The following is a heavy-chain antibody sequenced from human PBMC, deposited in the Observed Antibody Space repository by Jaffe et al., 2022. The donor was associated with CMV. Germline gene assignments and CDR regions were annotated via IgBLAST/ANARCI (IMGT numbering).Heavy chain of an antibody. CDR3: AKDWSSSWQGADY. J-gene: IGHJ4*02. Sequence: EVQLVESGGGLVQPGRSLRLSCAASGFTFDDYAMHWVRQAPGKGLEWVSGISWNSGSIGYADSVKGRFTISRDNAKNSLYLQMNSLRAEDTALYYCAKDWSSSWQGADYWGQGTLVTVSS. D-gene: IGHD6-13*01. CDR1: GFTFDDYA. CDR2: ISWNSGSI. V-gene: IGHV3-9*01.